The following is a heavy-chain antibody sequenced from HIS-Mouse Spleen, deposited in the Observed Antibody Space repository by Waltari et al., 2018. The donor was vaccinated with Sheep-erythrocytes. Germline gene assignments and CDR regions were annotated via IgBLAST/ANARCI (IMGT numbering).Heavy chain of an antibody. J-gene: IGHJ4*02. V-gene: IGHV3-30*18. CDR2: ISYDGSNK. Sequence: QVQLVESGGGVVQPGRSLRLSCAASGFTFSSYGMHWVRQAPGKGLEWVAVISYDGSNKYYADSVKGRFTISRDNSKNTLYLQKNSLRAEDTAVYYCAKDTAMVWGQGTLVTVSS. D-gene: IGHD5-18*01. CDR1: GFTFSSYG. CDR3: AKDTAMV.